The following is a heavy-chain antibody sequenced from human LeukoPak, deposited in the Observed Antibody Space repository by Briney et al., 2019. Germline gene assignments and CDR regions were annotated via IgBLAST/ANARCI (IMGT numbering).Heavy chain of an antibody. J-gene: IGHJ4*02. CDR3: AREWVDSSGYYYGDY. CDR2: ISASGGSS. Sequence: GGSLRLSCAASGFAFSSYAMTWVRQAPGKGLEWVSTISASGGSSYYADSVQGRFIISRDNSKNTPYLQMNSLRAEDTAVYYCAREWVDSSGYYYGDYWGQGTLVTVSS. D-gene: IGHD3-22*01. V-gene: IGHV3-23*01. CDR1: GFAFSSYA.